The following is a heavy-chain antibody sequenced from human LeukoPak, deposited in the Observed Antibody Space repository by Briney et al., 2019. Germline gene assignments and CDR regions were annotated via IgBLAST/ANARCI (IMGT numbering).Heavy chain of an antibody. V-gene: IGHV3-21*01. CDR2: ISSSSSYI. Sequence: GGSLRLSCAASGFTFSSCSMNWVRQAPGKGLEGVSSISSSSSYIYYADSVKGRFTISRDNAKNSLYLQMDSLRAEDTAVYYCARDLLFYYDSSGYYPFDYWGQGTLVTVSS. D-gene: IGHD3-22*01. J-gene: IGHJ4*02. CDR1: GFTFSSCS. CDR3: ARDLLFYYDSSGYYPFDY.